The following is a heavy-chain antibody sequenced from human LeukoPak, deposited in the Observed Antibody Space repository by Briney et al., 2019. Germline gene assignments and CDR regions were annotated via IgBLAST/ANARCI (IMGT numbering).Heavy chain of an antibody. Sequence: ASVKVSCKASGYTFTSYDINWVRQATGQGLEWMGWMNPNSGNTGYAQKFQGRVTMTRNTSISTAYMELSSLRSDDTAVYYCAREGHSSEYCSSTSCSVDYWGQGTLVTVSS. CDR2: MNPNSGNT. CDR3: AREGHSSEYCSSTSCSVDY. CDR1: GYTFTSYD. D-gene: IGHD2-2*01. V-gene: IGHV1-8*01. J-gene: IGHJ4*02.